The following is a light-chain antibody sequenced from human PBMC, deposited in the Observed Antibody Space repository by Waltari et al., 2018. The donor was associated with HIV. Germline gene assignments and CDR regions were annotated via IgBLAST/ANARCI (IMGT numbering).Light chain of an antibody. Sequence: QSVLTQPPSASGTPGQRVTISCSGSSSNIGSNYVYWYQQLPGTAPKLLIYRNNQRPSGVPYRFSGSKSGTSASLAISGLRSEDEADYYCAAWDDSLSGLVFGGGTKLTVL. CDR1: SSNIGSNY. J-gene: IGLJ3*02. V-gene: IGLV1-47*01. CDR3: AAWDDSLSGLV. CDR2: RNN.